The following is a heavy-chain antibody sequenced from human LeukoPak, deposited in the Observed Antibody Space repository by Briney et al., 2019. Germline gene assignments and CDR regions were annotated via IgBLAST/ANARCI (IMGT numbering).Heavy chain of an antibody. CDR3: ARDLSLRGYSGYGATVTTDH. CDR1: GYTFTGYY. CDR2: INPNRGGT. D-gene: IGHD5-12*01. J-gene: IGHJ4*02. V-gene: IGHV1-2*02. Sequence: ASVKVSCKASGYTFTGYYMHWVRQAPGQGLGWMGWINPNRGGTNYAQKFQGRVTMTRDTSISTAYMELSRLRSEDTAVYYCARDLSLRGYSGYGATVTTDHWGQGTLVTVSS.